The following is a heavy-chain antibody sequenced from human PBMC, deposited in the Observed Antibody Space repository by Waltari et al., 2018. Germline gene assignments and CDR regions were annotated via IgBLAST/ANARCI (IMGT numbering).Heavy chain of an antibody. J-gene: IGHJ4*02. CDR3: ATLLTYCGGDCYPPDY. V-gene: IGHV3-23*01. CDR2: FSGSGGST. CDR1: GFTFSSYA. D-gene: IGHD2-21*02. Sequence: EVQLLESGGGLVQPGGSLRLSCAASGFTFSSYAMSWVRQAPGKGLEWVSAFSGSGGSTYYADSVKGRFTISRDNSKNTLYLQMNSLRAEDTAVYYCATLLTYCGGDCYPPDYWGQGTLVTVSS.